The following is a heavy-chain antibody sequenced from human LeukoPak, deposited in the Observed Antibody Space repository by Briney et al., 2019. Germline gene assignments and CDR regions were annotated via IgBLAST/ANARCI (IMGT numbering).Heavy chain of an antibody. D-gene: IGHD1-26*01. Sequence: GGSLRLSCAASGFTFSSYSMNWVRQAPGKGLVWVSRINSDGSSTTYADSVKGRFTISRDNAKNTLYLQMNSLRAEDTAVYYCARDSVGATVGFDYWGQGTLVTVSS. CDR1: GFTFSSYS. V-gene: IGHV3-74*01. J-gene: IGHJ4*02. CDR3: ARDSVGATVGFDY. CDR2: INSDGSST.